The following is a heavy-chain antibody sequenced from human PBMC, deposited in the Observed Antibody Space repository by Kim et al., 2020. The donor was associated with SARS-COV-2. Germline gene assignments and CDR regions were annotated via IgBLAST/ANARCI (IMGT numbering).Heavy chain of an antibody. J-gene: IGHJ4*02. CDR3: ARHKAQWLVLVDY. CDR1: GGSISSSSYY. CDR2: IYYSGST. D-gene: IGHD6-19*01. V-gene: IGHV4-39*01. Sequence: SETLSLTCTVSGGSISSSSYYWGWIRQPPGKGLEWIGSIYYSGSTYYNPSLKSRVTISVDTSKNQFSLKLSSVTAADTSVYYFARHKAQWLVLVDYLGQG.